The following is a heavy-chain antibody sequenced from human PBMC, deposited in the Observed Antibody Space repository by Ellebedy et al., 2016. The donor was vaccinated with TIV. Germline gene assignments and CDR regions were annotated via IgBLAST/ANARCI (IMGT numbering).Heavy chain of an antibody. CDR1: GGSISSYY. J-gene: IGHJ2*01. CDR2: INHSGST. V-gene: IGHV4-34*01. D-gene: IGHD5-24*01. Sequence: SETLSLXXTVSGGSISSYYWSWIRQPPGKGLEWIGEINHSGSTNYNPSLKSRVTISVDTSKNQFSLKLSSVTAADTAVYYCARVKGRDGYNIRRQGYFDLWGRGTLVTVSS. CDR3: ARVKGRDGYNIRRQGYFDL.